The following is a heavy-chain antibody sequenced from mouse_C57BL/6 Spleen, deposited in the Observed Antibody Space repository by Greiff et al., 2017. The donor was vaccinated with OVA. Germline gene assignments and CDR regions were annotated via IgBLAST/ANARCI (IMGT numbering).Heavy chain of an antibody. D-gene: IGHD1-1*01. CDR1: GYTFTSYW. Sequence: QVQLQQPGAELVKPGASVKLSCKASGYTFTSYWMQWVKQRPGQGLEWIGEIDPSASYTNYNQKFKGKATLTVDTSSSTAYMQLSSLTSEYSAVYYCARGGYGLWYFDVWGTGTTVTVSS. CDR3: ARGGYGLWYFDV. CDR2: IDPSASYT. V-gene: IGHV1-50*01. J-gene: IGHJ1*03.